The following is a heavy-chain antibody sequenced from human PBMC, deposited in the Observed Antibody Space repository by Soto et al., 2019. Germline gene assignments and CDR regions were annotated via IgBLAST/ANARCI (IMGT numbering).Heavy chain of an antibody. CDR2: IYYSGST. Sequence: SETLSLTCTVSGGSISSYYWSWIRQPPGKGLEWIGYIYYSGSTNYNPSLKSRVTISVDTSKNQFSLKLSSVTAADTAVYYCARQYGSGSYSGLWDYYYGMDVWGQGTTVTVSS. V-gene: IGHV4-59*01. J-gene: IGHJ6*02. CDR1: GGSISSYY. D-gene: IGHD3-10*01. CDR3: ARQYGSGSYSGLWDYYYGMDV.